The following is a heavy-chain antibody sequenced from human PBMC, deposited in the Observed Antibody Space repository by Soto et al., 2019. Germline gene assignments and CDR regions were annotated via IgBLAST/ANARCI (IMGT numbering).Heavy chain of an antibody. CDR2: IYWDDDE. J-gene: IGHJ4*02. CDR3: AHRPRGFSYHFDY. V-gene: IGHV2-5*02. Sequence: QITLKESGPTLVRPTQTLTLTCSFSGFSLTTRGVGVGWIRQPPGKALEWLALIYWDDDEGYSPSLKSRLTITKDTSKNQVVLTMPSMDPVDTATYYCAHRPRGFSYHFDYRGQGTLVTVSS. D-gene: IGHD5-18*01. CDR1: GFSLTTRGVG.